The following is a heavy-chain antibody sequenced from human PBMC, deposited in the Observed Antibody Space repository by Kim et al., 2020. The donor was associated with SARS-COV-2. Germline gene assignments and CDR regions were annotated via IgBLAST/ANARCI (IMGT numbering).Heavy chain of an antibody. J-gene: IGHJ4*02. CDR2: INTNTGNP. D-gene: IGHD1-1*01. CDR1: GYTFTSYA. V-gene: IGHV7-4-1*02. CDR3: ARDQRGLRALASDY. Sequence: ASVKVSCKASGYTFTSYAMNWVRQAPGQGLEWMGWINTNTGNPTYAQGFTGRFVFSLDTSVSTAYLQISSLKAEDTAVYYCARDQRGLRALASDYWGQGTLVTVSS.